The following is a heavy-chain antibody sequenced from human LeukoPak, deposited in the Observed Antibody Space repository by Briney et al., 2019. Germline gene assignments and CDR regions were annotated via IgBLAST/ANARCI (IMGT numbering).Heavy chain of an antibody. D-gene: IGHD1-26*01. J-gene: IGHJ4*02. Sequence: QPGGSLRLSCAASGFTFSSYGMNWVRQAPGKGLEWVLYISSSSGAKYYADSVKGRFTVSRDNAKNSLYLQMNSLRDEDTAVYYCARAGSSGRPFDYWGQGTLVTVSS. CDR1: GFTFSSYG. CDR2: ISSSSGAK. CDR3: ARAGSSGRPFDY. V-gene: IGHV3-48*02.